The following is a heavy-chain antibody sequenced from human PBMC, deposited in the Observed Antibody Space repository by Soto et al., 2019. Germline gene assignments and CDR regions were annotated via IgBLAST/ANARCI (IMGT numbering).Heavy chain of an antibody. CDR3: ARHAAADDHYDSSGYLSYFDY. CDR2: IYPGDSDT. J-gene: IGHJ4*02. D-gene: IGHD3-22*01. V-gene: IGHV5-51*01. Sequence: PGESLKISCKGSGYSFTSYWIGWVRQMPGKGLEWMGIIYPGDSDTRYSPSFQGQVTISADKSISTAYLQWSSLKASDTAMYYCARHAAADDHYDSSGYLSYFDYWGQGTLVTVSS. CDR1: GYSFTSYW.